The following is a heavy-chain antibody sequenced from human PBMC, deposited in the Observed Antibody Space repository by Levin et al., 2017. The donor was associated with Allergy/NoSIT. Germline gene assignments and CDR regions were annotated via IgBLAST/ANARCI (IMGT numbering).Heavy chain of an antibody. CDR1: GFIFRAYW. J-gene: IGHJ6*02. Sequence: PGGSLRLSCAASGFIFRAYWMHWVRQAPGKGLVWVSRINSDGGRTSYADFVKGRFTISRDNAKNTVYLQMNSLRAEDTAVYYCARRSSLTTTGGYYYHGMDVWGQGTTVTVSS. CDR3: ARRSSLTTTGGYYYHGMDV. CDR2: INSDGGRT. D-gene: IGHD4-17*01. V-gene: IGHV3-74*01.